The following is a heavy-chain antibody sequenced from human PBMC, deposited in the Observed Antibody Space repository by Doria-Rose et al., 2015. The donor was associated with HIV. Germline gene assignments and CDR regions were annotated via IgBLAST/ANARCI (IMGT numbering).Heavy chain of an antibody. CDR3: ARIKSSRWYHKYYFDF. Sequence: QITLKESGSVLVKPTETLTLTCTVSGVSLSSPGMGVSWIRQPPGKALEWLANIFSDDERSYKTSLKSRLTISRGISKSQVVLTMTDMDPVDTATYYCARIKSSRWYHKYYFDFWGQGTLVIVSA. CDR2: IFSDDER. CDR1: GVSLSSPGMG. V-gene: IGHV2-26*01. D-gene: IGHD6-13*01. J-gene: IGHJ4*02.